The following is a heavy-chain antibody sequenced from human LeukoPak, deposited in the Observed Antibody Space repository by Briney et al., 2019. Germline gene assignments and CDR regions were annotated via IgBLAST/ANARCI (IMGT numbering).Heavy chain of an antibody. CDR3: ASPEKIAAAGTDFDY. V-gene: IGHV1-69*06. Sequence: SVKVSCKASGYTFTSYGISWVRQAPGQGLEWMGGIIPIFGTANYAQKFQGRVTITADKSTSTAYMELSSLRSEDTAVYYCASPEKIAAAGTDFDYWGQGTLVTVSS. D-gene: IGHD6-13*01. CDR1: GYTFTSYG. J-gene: IGHJ4*02. CDR2: IIPIFGTA.